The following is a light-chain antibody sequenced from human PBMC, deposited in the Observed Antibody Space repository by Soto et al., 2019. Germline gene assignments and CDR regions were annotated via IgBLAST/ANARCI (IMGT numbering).Light chain of an antibody. J-gene: IGKJ4*01. CDR2: GAS. CDR3: QQYERWPPLT. V-gene: IGKV3-15*01. Sequence: EIVMTQSPASLSVSPGERVTLSCRASQSVRSELAWYQQKSGQPPRVLIYGASTRATGIHARFSGSGSGTEFTLTINDLQSEDFGVYYCQQYERWPPLTFGGGTKVEIK. CDR1: QSVRSE.